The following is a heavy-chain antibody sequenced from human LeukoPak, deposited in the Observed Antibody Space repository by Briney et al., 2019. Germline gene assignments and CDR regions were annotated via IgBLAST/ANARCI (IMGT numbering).Heavy chain of an antibody. J-gene: IGHJ4*02. CDR3: VRVKGSYFDY. D-gene: IGHD2-15*01. CDR2: ISSSGSAI. CDR1: RFPLSSYS. Sequence: GGSLRLSCAASRFPLSSYSINWVRQAPGKGLEWVSYISSSGSAIYYVDSVKGRFTVSRDNAKNYLFLQMNSPRAEDTAVYYCVRVKGSYFDYWGQGALVTVSS. V-gene: IGHV3-48*01.